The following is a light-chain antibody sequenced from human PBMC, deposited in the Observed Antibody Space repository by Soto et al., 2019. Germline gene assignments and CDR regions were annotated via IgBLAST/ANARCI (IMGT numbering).Light chain of an antibody. Sequence: QSALTQPPSASGSPGQSVTISCTGTSSDVGGYNYVSWYQQHPGTAPNLMIYEVSKRPSGVPDRFSGSKSGNTAALTVSGLQAEDEAEYYCSSDAGSNIPFGTGTKLTVL. CDR2: EVS. J-gene: IGLJ1*01. CDR3: SSDAGSNIP. CDR1: SSDVGGYNY. V-gene: IGLV2-8*01.